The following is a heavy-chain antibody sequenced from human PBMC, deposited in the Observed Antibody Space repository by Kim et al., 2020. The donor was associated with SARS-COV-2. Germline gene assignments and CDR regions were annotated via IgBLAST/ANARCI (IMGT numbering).Heavy chain of an antibody. D-gene: IGHD4-4*01. CDR1: GFTFTSSA. J-gene: IGHJ6*02. Sequence: SVKVSYKASGFTFTSSAVQWVRQARGQRLEWIGWIVVGSGNTNYAQKFQERVTITRDMSTSTAYMELSSLRSEDTAVYYCAAGSNYRIYYYYGMDVWGQGTTVTVSS. V-gene: IGHV1-58*01. CDR2: IVVGSGNT. CDR3: AAGSNYRIYYYYGMDV.